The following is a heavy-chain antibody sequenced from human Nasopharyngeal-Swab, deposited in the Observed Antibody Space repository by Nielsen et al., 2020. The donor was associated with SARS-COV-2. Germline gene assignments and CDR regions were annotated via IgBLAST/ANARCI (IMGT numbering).Heavy chain of an antibody. CDR3: VGSSWHGDYYYYYGMDV. J-gene: IGHJ6*02. D-gene: IGHD6-13*01. V-gene: IGHV4-39*07. CDR2: IYYSGST. CDR1: GGSISSSSYY. Sequence: SETLSLTCTVSGGSISSSSYYWGWIRQPPGKGLEWIRSIYYSGSTYYNPSLKSRVTISVDTSKNQFSLKLSSVTAADTAVYYCVGSSWHGDYYYYYGMDVWGQGTTVTVSS.